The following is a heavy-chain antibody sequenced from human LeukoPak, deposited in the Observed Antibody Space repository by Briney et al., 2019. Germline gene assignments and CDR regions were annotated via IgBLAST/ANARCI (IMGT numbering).Heavy chain of an antibody. V-gene: IGHV4-39*07. CDR1: GGSISSSSYY. D-gene: IGHD5-18*01. CDR2: VYYTGTT. J-gene: IGHJ5*02. CDR3: ARSLLDTAMARNWFDP. Sequence: SETLSLTCNVSGGSISSSSYYWGWIRQPPGKGLEWLGNVYYTGTTYYNPSLESRVTISVDTSNNQFSLRLSSVTAADTAVYYCARSLLDTAMARNWFDPWGQGTLVTVSS.